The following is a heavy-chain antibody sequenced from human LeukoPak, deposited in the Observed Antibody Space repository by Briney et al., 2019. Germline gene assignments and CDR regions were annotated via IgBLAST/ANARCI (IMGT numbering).Heavy chain of an antibody. Sequence: GGSLRLSCAASGFTFSGSAMHWVRQASGKGLEWVGRIRSKANSYATAYAASVKGRFTISRDDSKNTAYLQMNSLKTEDTAVYYCTRHAWRDYGSGSSYGMDVWGQGTTVTVSS. CDR3: TRHAWRDYGSGSSYGMDV. V-gene: IGHV3-73*01. J-gene: IGHJ6*02. D-gene: IGHD3-10*01. CDR2: IRSKANSYAT. CDR1: GFTFSGSA.